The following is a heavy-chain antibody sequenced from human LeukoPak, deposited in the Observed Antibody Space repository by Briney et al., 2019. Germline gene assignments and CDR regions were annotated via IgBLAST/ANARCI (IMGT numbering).Heavy chain of an antibody. Sequence: PGGSLRLSCAASGFTFSSYEMNWVRQAPGKGLEWVSSISSSSYIYYADSVKGRFTISRDYSKNTVYLQMNSLRADDTAIYYCARSMVRGVIPYWGQGTLVTVSS. CDR2: ISSSSYI. CDR1: GFTFSSYE. CDR3: ARSMVRGVIPY. D-gene: IGHD3-10*01. J-gene: IGHJ4*02. V-gene: IGHV3-21*01.